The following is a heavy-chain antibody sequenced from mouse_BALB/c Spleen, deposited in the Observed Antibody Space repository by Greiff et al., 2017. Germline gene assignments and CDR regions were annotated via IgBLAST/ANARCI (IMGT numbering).Heavy chain of an antibody. CDR2: IYPGDGDT. Sequence: QVQLQQSGAELVRPGSSVKISCKASGYAFSSYWMNWVKQRPGQGLEWIGQIYPGDGDTNYNGKFKGKATLTADKSSSTAYMQLSSLTSEDSAVYFCARTRDYDYDGAWFAYWGQGTLVTVSA. CDR3: ARTRDYDYDGAWFAY. D-gene: IGHD2-4*01. V-gene: IGHV1-80*01. CDR1: GYAFSSYW. J-gene: IGHJ3*01.